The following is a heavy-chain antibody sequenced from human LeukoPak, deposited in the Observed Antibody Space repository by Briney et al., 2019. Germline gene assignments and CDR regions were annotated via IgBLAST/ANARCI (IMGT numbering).Heavy chain of an antibody. CDR3: ARAPSEIGGYYPEYFRH. J-gene: IGHJ1*01. CDR2: TKSDGST. Sequence: PGGSLRLSCAASGFTFSSYWMHWVRQAPGKGLVWVSRTKSDGSTRYADSVKGRFTISRDNAKNTVSLQMTSLRAEDTGVYYCARAPSEIGGYYPEYFRHWGQGTLVIVSS. D-gene: IGHD3-22*01. V-gene: IGHV3-74*01. CDR1: GFTFSSYW.